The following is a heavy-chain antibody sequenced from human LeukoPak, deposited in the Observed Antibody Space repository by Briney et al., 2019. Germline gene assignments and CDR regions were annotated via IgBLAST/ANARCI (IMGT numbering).Heavy chain of an antibody. V-gene: IGHV3-48*02. Sequence: PVGSLRLSCAASGFTSSTYSMNWVRQAPGKGLEWVSYISSGSTNINYADSVKGRFTISRDNAKNSQYLQMSRLRDENTAVYFCARGLMVRGVTYYYYGMDVWGQGTTVTVSS. CDR1: GFTSSTYS. CDR3: ARGLMVRGVTYYYYGMDV. D-gene: IGHD3-10*01. J-gene: IGHJ6*02. CDR2: ISSGSTNI.